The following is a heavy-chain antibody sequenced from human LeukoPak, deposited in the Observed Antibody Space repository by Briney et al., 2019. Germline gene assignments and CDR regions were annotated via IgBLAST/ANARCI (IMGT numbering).Heavy chain of an antibody. D-gene: IGHD4-17*01. V-gene: IGHV3-23*01. Sequence: PGRSLRLSCAAYGFTFSIYAMSWVRQAPGKGLEWVSAISGSGGSTYYADSVKGRFTISRDNSKNTLYLQMNSLRAEDTAVYYCAKDLHNGDYDFWGQGTLVTVSS. J-gene: IGHJ4*02. CDR3: AKDLHNGDYDF. CDR1: GFTFSIYA. CDR2: ISGSGGST.